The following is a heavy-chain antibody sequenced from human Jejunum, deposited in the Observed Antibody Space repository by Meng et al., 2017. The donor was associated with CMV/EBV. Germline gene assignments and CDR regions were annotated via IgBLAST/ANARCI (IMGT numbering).Heavy chain of an antibody. Sequence: ILCNYEMHWVRQAPGKGLEWVAYISSSGRTMYYADSVKGRFTISRDNAKNSLSLQMNSLRAEDTAVYYCAREDNIVGTMGDAFDIWGQGTMVTVSS. CDR2: ISSSGRTM. CDR3: AREDNIVGTMGDAFDI. V-gene: IGHV3-48*03. D-gene: IGHD5-12*01. J-gene: IGHJ3*02. CDR1: ILCNYE.